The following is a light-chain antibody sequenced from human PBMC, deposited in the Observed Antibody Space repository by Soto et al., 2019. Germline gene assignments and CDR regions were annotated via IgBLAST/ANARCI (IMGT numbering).Light chain of an antibody. CDR1: QSISTW. CDR3: QQYSTYWT. V-gene: IGKV1-5*03. J-gene: IGKJ1*01. Sequence: DIQMTQSPSTLSASVGDRVTITCRASQSISTWLAWYQQKAGKAPKLLIYKASILESVVPSRFSGSGSGTEFTLTISSLQPDDFETYYCQQYSTYWTFGQGTKVEIK. CDR2: KAS.